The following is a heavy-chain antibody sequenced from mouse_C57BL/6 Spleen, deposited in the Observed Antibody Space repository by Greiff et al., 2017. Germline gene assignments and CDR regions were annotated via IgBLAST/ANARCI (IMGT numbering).Heavy chain of an antibody. CDR1: GYTFTSYW. V-gene: IGHV1-69*01. CDR2: IDPSDSYT. Sequence: QVQLQQPGAELVMPGASVKLSCKASGYTFTSYWMHWVKQRPGQGLEWIGEIDPSDSYTNYNQKFKGKSTLTVDKSSSTAYMQLSSRTSEDSAVYYCARMGGLRRDYYAMDYWGQGTSVTVSS. CDR3: ARMGGLRRDYYAMDY. D-gene: IGHD2-4*01. J-gene: IGHJ4*01.